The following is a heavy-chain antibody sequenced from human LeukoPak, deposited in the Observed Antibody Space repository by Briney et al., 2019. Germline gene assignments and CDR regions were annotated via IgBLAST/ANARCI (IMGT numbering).Heavy chain of an antibody. CDR3: AKDPAVANTARRFQH. V-gene: IGHV3-23*01. D-gene: IGHD6-19*01. Sequence: GGSLRLSCAASGSTFSSYAMSWVRQAPGKGLEWVSAISGSGASTYYADSVKGRLTISRDNSKNTLYLQMNSLRVEDTAVYYCAKDPAVANTARRFQHWGQGTLVTVTS. CDR1: GSTFSSYA. CDR2: ISGSGAST. J-gene: IGHJ1*01.